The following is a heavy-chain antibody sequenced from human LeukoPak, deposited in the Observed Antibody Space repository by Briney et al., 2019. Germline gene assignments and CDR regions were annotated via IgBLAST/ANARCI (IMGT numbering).Heavy chain of an antibody. Sequence: GGSLRLSCAASGFTFSSYAMHWFRQAPGKGLKYVSAISSNGGSTYYANSVKGRFTISRDNSKNTLYLQMGSLRAEDMAVYYCARDGLDCSSTSCYGDYWGQGTLVTVSS. CDR3: ARDGLDCSSTSCYGDY. J-gene: IGHJ4*02. CDR1: GFTFSSYA. V-gene: IGHV3-64*01. D-gene: IGHD2-2*01. CDR2: ISSNGGST.